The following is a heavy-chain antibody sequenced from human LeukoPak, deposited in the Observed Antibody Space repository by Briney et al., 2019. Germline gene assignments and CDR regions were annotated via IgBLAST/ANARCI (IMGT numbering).Heavy chain of an antibody. CDR2: INSDGSTT. CDR1: GFTLNGYW. Sequence: QPGGSLGLSCAAPGFTLNGYWMHWVRHAPGKGLVWVSRINSDGSTTSYADSVKGRFTISRDNSKNTLYLQMNSLRAEDTAVYFCARVATGSYDWFDPWGQGTLVTVSS. J-gene: IGHJ5*02. D-gene: IGHD3-10*01. V-gene: IGHV3-74*01. CDR3: ARVATGSYDWFDP.